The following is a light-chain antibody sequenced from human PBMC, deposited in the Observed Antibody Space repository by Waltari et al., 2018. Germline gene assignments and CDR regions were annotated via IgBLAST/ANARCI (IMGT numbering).Light chain of an antibody. CDR3: QQYGSAHWT. CDR2: GAS. V-gene: IGKV3-20*01. CDR1: ESVTGRY. J-gene: IGKJ1*01. Sequence: ETVLRQSPGTLSLSPGESATLSCRASESVTGRYLAWYQQKPGQAPRLVIYGASSRATGIPESCSGRGSGTDFALTISRMEPEDFAVYYCQQYGSAHWTFGQGTKVEIK.